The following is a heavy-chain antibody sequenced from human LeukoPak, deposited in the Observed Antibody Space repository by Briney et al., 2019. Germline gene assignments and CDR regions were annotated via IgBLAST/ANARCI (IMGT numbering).Heavy chain of an antibody. Sequence: KPSETLSLTCTVSGGSVSSGSYYWSWIRQPPGKGLERIGYIYYSGSTSYNPSLKSRVTISVDTSKNQFSLKLSSVTAADTAVYYCAREKYYDSSGYYYANDAFDIWGQGTMVTVSS. V-gene: IGHV4-61*01. D-gene: IGHD3-22*01. J-gene: IGHJ3*02. CDR1: GGSVSSGSYY. CDR2: IYYSGST. CDR3: AREKYYDSSGYYYANDAFDI.